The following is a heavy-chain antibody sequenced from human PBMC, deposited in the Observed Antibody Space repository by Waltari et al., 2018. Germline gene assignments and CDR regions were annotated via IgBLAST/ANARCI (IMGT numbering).Heavy chain of an antibody. D-gene: IGHD3-3*01. V-gene: IGHV3-66*02. CDR1: GFTVSSNY. CDR3: ARDLAVDV. J-gene: IGHJ6*04. CDR2: IYSGGST. Sequence: EVQLVESGGGLVQPGGSLRLSCAASGFTVSSNYMSWVRQAPGKGLESVSVIYSGGSTYYADSVKGRFTISRDNSKNTLYLQMNSLRAEDTAVYDCARDLAVDVWGKGTTVTVSS.